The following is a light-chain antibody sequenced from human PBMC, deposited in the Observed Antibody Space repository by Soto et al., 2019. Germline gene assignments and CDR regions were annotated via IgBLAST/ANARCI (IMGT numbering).Light chain of an antibody. Sequence: DIQMTQSPSSLSASVGDRVTITCRASQSISSYLNWYQQKPGKAPKLLIYAASSLQSGVPSRFSGSGSGTDFTLTISSLQPEDFATYYCQQSYSTTLPFGGGTKV. CDR2: AAS. CDR1: QSISSY. J-gene: IGKJ4*01. V-gene: IGKV1-39*01. CDR3: QQSYSTTLP.